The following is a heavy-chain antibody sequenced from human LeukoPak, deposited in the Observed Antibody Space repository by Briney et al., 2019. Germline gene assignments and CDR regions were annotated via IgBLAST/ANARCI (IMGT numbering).Heavy chain of an antibody. CDR1: GFIFDDYA. D-gene: IGHD3-16*01. J-gene: IGHJ6*03. CDR3: AKGGGGRLIYYYYMDV. Sequence: GGSLRLSCAASGFIFDDYAMHWVRHAPGKGLEWVSGISWDSDSIVYADYVKGRFTISRDNAKNYLYLQMNSLRAEDMALYYCAKGGGGRLIYYYYMDVWGKGTTVTISS. V-gene: IGHV3-9*03. CDR2: ISWDSDSI.